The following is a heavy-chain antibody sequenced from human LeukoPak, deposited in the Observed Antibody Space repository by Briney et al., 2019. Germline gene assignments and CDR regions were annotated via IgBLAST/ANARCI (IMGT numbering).Heavy chain of an antibody. V-gene: IGHV4-61*02. CDR1: GGSISSGGYY. CDR3: ARQRGTPPYRFEP. D-gene: IGHD6-25*01. CDR2: IYTSGST. J-gene: IGHJ5*02. Sequence: SQTLSLTCTVAGGSISSGGYYWSWIRQPAGKGLEWIGRIYTSGSTNYNPPLKSRVTISVDTSKNQFSLKLSSVTAADTAVYYCARQRGTPPYRFEPWGQGTLVTVSS.